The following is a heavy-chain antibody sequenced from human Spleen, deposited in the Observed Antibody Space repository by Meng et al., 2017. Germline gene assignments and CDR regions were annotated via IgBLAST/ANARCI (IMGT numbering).Heavy chain of an antibody. CDR1: GGSISSSNW. D-gene: IGHD1-1*01. CDR2: IYHSGST. CDR3: ARDPHTTGTYDL. V-gene: IGHV4-4*02. J-gene: IGHJ5*02. Sequence: QVQLQESGPGLVKPSGTLSLTCGVSGGSISSSNWWTWVRQPPGKGLEWIGEIYHSGSTNYNPSLKSRLTMSIDTSKNLFSLKLTSVTAAETAVYYCARDPHTTGTYDLWGQGTLVTVSS.